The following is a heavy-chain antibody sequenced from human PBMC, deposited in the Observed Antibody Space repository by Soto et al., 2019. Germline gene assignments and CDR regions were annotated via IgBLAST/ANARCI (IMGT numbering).Heavy chain of an antibody. Sequence: SETLSLTCTVSGGSISSRSYYWGWIRQPPGKGLEWIGNIYYSGSTNYNPSLKSRVTISVDTSKNQFSLKLTSVTAADTAVYYCARGGRGLYSSFDYWGQGTLVTVSS. CDR3: ARGGRGLYSSFDY. D-gene: IGHD1-26*01. CDR1: GGSISSRSYY. J-gene: IGHJ4*02. V-gene: IGHV4-61*05. CDR2: IYYSGST.